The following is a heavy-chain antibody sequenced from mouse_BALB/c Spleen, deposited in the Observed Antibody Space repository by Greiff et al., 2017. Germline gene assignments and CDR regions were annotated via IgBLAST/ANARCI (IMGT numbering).Heavy chain of an antibody. CDR2: ISSGGSYT. CDR3: ASYGNYYFDY. J-gene: IGHJ2*01. CDR1: GFTFSSYG. V-gene: IGHV5-6*01. Sequence: EVKLVESGGDLVKPGGSLKLSCAASGFTFSSYGMSWVRQTPDKRLEWVATISSGGSYTYYPDSVKGRFTISRDNAKNTLYLQMSSLKSEDTAMYCCASYGNYYFDYWGQGTTVTVSS. D-gene: IGHD2-1*01.